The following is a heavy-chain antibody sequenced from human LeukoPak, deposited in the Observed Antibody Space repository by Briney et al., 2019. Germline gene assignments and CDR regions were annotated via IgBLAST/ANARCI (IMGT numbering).Heavy chain of an antibody. CDR1: GFIFSHYG. V-gene: IGHV3-33*01. Sequence: GRSLRLSCAASGFIFSHYGMHWVRQVPGKGLEWVAVIWSDGSNRFYADSVKGRFTISRDNSQKTLFLQTNSLRAEDTAIYYCARDAQRGFDYSNSLEYWGHGTLVTVSS. D-gene: IGHD4-11*01. CDR3: ARDAQRGFDYSNSLEY. CDR2: IWSDGSNR. J-gene: IGHJ4*01.